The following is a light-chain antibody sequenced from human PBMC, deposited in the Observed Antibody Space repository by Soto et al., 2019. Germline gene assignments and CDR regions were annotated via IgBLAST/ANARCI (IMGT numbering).Light chain of an antibody. CDR3: KQLDSYPIT. CDR2: GAS. CDR1: QGINNY. Sequence: DIQLTQSPSFLSASVGDRVTITCRASQGINNYLAWYQQKSGKVPKLLMYGASTLQSGAPSRFSGSGYGTEFTLTISSLTPEDFATHYCKQLDSYPITFGHRTR. V-gene: IGKV1-9*01. J-gene: IGKJ5*01.